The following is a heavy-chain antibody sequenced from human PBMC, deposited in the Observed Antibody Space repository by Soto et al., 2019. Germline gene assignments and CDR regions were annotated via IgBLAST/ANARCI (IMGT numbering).Heavy chain of an antibody. D-gene: IGHD3-22*01. CDR1: KCSISGYY. J-gene: IGHJ4*01. V-gene: IGHV4-59*01. CDR2: IYNSGTT. CDR3: ARDPLYYYDTSSLGVARPRFDY. Sequence: ETLSLPFPVSKCSISGYYWVWIRQPPGKRLEGIGYIYNSGTTSYNPSLESRVTISVDTSKNELSLRLSSVTAADTAVYYCARDPLYYYDTSSLGVARPRFDYWGHGTLVTFSS.